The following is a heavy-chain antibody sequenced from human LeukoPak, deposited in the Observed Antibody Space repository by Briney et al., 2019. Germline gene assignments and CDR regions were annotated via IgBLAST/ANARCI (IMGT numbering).Heavy chain of an antibody. D-gene: IGHD6-13*01. CDR1: GYTFTSYY. V-gene: IGHV1-46*01. CDR2: INPSGGST. Sequence: ASVKVSCKASGYTFTSYYMHWVRRAPGQGLEWMGIINPSGGSTSYAQKFQGRVTMTRDTSTSTVYMELSSLRSEDTAVYYCARDDGDSSSWSEKFDYWGQGTLVTVSS. CDR3: ARDDGDSSSWSEKFDY. J-gene: IGHJ4*02.